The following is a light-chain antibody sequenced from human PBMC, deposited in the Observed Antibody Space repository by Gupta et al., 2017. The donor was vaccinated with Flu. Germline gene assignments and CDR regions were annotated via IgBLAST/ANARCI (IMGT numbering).Light chain of an antibody. CDR1: QSVLDSPNNRDY. Sequence: CKSSQSVLDSPNNRDYLAWYQQKPGQPPKLLIYWASTRESGVPDRFSGSGTGTDFTLTISSLQAEDVAVYYCQQYYSTPPTFGQGTRLEIK. CDR2: WAS. CDR3: QQYYSTPPT. V-gene: IGKV4-1*01. J-gene: IGKJ5*01.